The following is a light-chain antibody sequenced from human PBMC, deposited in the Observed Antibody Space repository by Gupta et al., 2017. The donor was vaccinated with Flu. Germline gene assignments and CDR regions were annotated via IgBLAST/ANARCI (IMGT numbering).Light chain of an antibody. CDR1: QNINTY. Sequence: IQMTQSPSSLSASVEDRVTITYRASQNINTYLNWYQQRPGNSPKLLIYGASSLQSGVPSRFRGSGSGTNFILTISSLQAGDFAAYYCQQTHSTPPTFGQGTKLDIK. V-gene: IGKV1-39*01. J-gene: IGKJ2*01. CDR3: QQTHSTPPT. CDR2: GAS.